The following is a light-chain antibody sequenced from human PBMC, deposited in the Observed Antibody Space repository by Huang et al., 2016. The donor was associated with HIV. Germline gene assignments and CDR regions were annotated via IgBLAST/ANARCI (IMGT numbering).Light chain of an antibody. CDR2: GAS. Sequence: EIVMTQSPVTLSVSPGESATLSCRASQTVSTNLAWYQHKPGRAPRLLFYGASTRATSVPPMFSASGSGTEFTLTVCGLRSDDFAVYYCQHYDNWAPATFGQGTKLEFK. CDR1: QTVSTN. V-gene: IGKV3-15*01. J-gene: IGKJ1*01. CDR3: QHYDNWAPAT.